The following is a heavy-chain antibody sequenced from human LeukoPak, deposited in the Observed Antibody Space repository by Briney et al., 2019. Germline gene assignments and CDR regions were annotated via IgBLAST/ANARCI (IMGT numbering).Heavy chain of an antibody. CDR2: IYYSGST. V-gene: IGHV4-59*08. J-gene: IGHJ4*02. Sequence: SEPLSLTCTVSGGPLRSYYWSWIGQPPGKGLEWIGYIYYSGSTNYNPSLKSRVTISVDTSKNQFSLKLSSVTAADTAVYYCARISPDYYDSSGYDYWGQGTLVTVSS. CDR1: GGPLRSYY. CDR3: ARISPDYYDSSGYDY. D-gene: IGHD3-22*01.